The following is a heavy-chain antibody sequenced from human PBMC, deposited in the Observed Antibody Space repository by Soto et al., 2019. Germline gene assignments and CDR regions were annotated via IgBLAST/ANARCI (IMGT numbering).Heavy chain of an antibody. CDR3: ARDHTYYDFWSGLNYYGMDV. D-gene: IGHD3-3*01. V-gene: IGHV4-59*01. Sequence: SETLSLTCTVSGGSISSYYWSWIRQPPGKGLEWIGYIYYSGSTNYNPSLKSRVTISVDTSKNQFSLKLSSVTAADTAVYYCARDHTYYDFWSGLNYYGMDVWGQGTTVTVSS. CDR1: GGSISSYY. J-gene: IGHJ6*02. CDR2: IYYSGST.